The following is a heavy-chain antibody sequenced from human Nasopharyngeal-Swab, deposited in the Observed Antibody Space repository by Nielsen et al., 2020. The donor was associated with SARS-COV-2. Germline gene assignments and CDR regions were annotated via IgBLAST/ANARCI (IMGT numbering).Heavy chain of an antibody. D-gene: IGHD3-22*01. CDR1: GFTFSSSA. Sequence: GGSLRLSCAASGFTFSSSAMHWVPQAPGKELEWVAVISYDGSNKYFADSVKGRFTISRDNSKNTLYLQMNSLRAEDTAVYYCASPPLDSSGYYYGFHYWGRGTLVTVSS. V-gene: IGHV3-30-3*01. CDR3: ASPPLDSSGYYYGFHY. CDR2: ISYDGSNK. J-gene: IGHJ4*02.